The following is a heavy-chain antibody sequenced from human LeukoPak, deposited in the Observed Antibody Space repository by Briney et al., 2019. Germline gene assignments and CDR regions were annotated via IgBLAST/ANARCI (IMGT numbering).Heavy chain of an antibody. CDR2: LSGSGGDT. Sequence: PGGSLRLSCAASGFTFNNFAMTWVRQAPGKRLEWVSALSGSGGDTFYADSVKGRFTISRDNSKNTLYLQLSSLRPDDTAVYYCAKGAPSSSSIFDFWGPGTLVTVSS. D-gene: IGHD6-6*01. V-gene: IGHV3-23*01. CDR3: AKGAPSSSSIFDF. J-gene: IGHJ4*02. CDR1: GFTFNNFA.